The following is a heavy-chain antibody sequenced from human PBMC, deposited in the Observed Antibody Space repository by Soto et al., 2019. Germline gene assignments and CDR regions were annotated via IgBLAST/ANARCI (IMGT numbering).Heavy chain of an antibody. D-gene: IGHD3-16*01. CDR2: MNPGSGDT. V-gene: IGHV1-8*01. CDR1: GYSFTNND. CDR3: ARMETFGSLNWFDP. Sequence: ASVKVTCKASGYSFTNNDVSWVRQATGQGLEWMGWMNPGSGDTGYAQKFQGRVTMTRDISIATAYMELSSLRSDDTAIYYCARMETFGSLNWFDPWGQGTLVTVSS. J-gene: IGHJ5*02.